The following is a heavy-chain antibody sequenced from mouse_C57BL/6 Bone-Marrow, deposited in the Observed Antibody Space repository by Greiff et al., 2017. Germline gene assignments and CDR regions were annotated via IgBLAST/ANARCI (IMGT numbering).Heavy chain of an antibody. J-gene: IGHJ2*01. Sequence: QVTLKVSGPGLVQPSQSLSITCTVSGFSLTSYGVHWVRQSPGKGLEWLGVIWSGGSTDYNAAFISRLSISKDNSKSQVFFKMNSLQADDTAIYYCARIFYGNYVNFDYWGQGTTLTVSS. CDR3: ARIFYGNYVNFDY. V-gene: IGHV2-2*01. D-gene: IGHD2-1*01. CDR2: IWSGGST. CDR1: GFSLTSYG.